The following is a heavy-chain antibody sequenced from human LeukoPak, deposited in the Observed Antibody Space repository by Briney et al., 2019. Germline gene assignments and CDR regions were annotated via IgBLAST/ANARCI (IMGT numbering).Heavy chain of an antibody. CDR1: DDSISSRNW. V-gene: IGHV4-4*02. J-gene: IGHJ6*02. Sequence: SSETLSLTCAVSDDSISSRNWWIWVRQPPGKGLEWIGEIYHSGTTNYNPSLKSRVTISVDTSKNQFSLKLSSVTAADTAVYYCARLRAYYYYYYGMDVWGQGTTVTVSS. CDR3: ARLRAYYYYYYGMDV. CDR2: IYHSGTT. D-gene: IGHD4-17*01.